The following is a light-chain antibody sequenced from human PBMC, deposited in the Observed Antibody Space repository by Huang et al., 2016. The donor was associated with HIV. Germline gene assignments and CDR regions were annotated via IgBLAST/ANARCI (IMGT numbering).Light chain of an antibody. J-gene: IGKJ2*01. Sequence: DIQMTQSPSTLSASIGDRVTITCRANQTINRWLAWYQQKLGKAPKFLIYKASSLESGVPSRFSGSGFGTEFTLTISSLQPDDFATYYCQQYNTYPYTFGQGTKLEIK. CDR1: QTINRW. CDR3: QQYNTYPYT. V-gene: IGKV1-5*03. CDR2: KAS.